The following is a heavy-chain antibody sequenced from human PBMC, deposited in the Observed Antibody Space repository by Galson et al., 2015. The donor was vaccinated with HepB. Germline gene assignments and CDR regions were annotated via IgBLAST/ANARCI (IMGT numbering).Heavy chain of an antibody. CDR2: ISAYNGNT. D-gene: IGHD4-11*01. CDR1: GYTFTSYG. Sequence: SVKVSCKASGYTFTSYGISWVRQAPGQGLEWMGWISAYNGNTNYAQKLQGRVTMTTDTSTSTAYMELRSLRSDDTAVYYCARVGIRFVTVTPYFDYWGQGTLVTVSS. J-gene: IGHJ4*02. CDR3: ARVGIRFVTVTPYFDY. V-gene: IGHV1-18*01.